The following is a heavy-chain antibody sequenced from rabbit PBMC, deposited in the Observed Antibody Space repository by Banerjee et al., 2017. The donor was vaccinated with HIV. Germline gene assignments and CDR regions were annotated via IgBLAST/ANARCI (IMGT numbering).Heavy chain of an antibody. V-gene: IGHV1S45*01. CDR1: GFSFSSGYW. J-gene: IGHJ4*01. D-gene: IGHD6-1*01. Sequence: QEQLVESGGGLVQPEGSLTLTCTASGFSFSSGYWICWVRQAPGKGLEWIACINTGSGDGGGSTYYASWAKGRFTISKTSSTTVTLQMTSLTAADTATYFCARGGGAGYGYNLWGPGTLVTVS. CDR2: INTGSGDGGGST. CDR3: ARGGGAGYGYNL.